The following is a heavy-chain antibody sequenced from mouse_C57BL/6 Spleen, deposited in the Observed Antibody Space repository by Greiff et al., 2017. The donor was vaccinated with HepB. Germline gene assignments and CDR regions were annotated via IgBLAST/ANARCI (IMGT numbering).Heavy chain of an antibody. J-gene: IGHJ2*01. CDR3: AREILGYYFDY. Sequence: EVKLVESGPGLVKPSQSLSLTCSVTGYSITSGYYWNWIRQFPGNKLEWMGYISYDGSNNYNPSLKNRISITRDTSKNQFFLKLNSVTTEDTATYYCAREILGYYFDYWGQGTTLTVSS. D-gene: IGHD1-1*01. V-gene: IGHV3-6*01. CDR2: ISYDGSN. CDR1: GYSITSGYY.